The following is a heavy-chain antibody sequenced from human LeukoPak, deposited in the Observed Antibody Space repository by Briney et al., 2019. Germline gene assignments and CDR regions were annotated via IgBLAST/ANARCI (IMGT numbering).Heavy chain of an antibody. Sequence: ASVKVSCKASGYTFTSYGISWVRQAPGQGLEWMGWISAYNGNTNYAQKLQGRVTMTTDTSTSTAYMELRSLRSDDTAVYYCARVKDPYDFWSGYYSWVDCWGQGTLVTVSS. CDR3: ARVKDPYDFWSGYYSWVDC. CDR2: ISAYNGNT. V-gene: IGHV1-18*01. CDR1: GYTFTSYG. D-gene: IGHD3-3*01. J-gene: IGHJ4*02.